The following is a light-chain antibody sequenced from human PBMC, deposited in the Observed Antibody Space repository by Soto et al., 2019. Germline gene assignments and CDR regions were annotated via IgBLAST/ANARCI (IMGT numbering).Light chain of an antibody. CDR1: SSNIGSNY. V-gene: IGLV1-47*01. CDR2: RNH. J-gene: IGLJ2*01. CDR3: AAWDDSLSGVV. Sequence: QSVLTQPPSASGTPGQRVTISCSGSSSNIGSNYVYWYQQFPGTAPKLIIYRNHQRPSRVPDRFSGSKSGTSDSLAISGLLSEHEADYYCAAWDDSLSGVVFGGGTKLTVL.